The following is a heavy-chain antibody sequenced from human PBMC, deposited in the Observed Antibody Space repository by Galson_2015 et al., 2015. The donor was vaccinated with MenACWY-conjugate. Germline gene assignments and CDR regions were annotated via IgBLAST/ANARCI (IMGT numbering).Heavy chain of an antibody. D-gene: IGHD3-22*01. CDR1: DGSLTGAS. V-gene: IGHV4-34*01. CDR3: ARVIGTPISSGPSDY. J-gene: IGHJ4*02. CDR2: INHVGDT. Sequence: ETLSLTCGVHDGSLTGASWSWIRQPPGKGLEWIGEINHVGDTDYNPSLRGRVTISLDTSKNQFSLNLRSATAADTAVYYCARVIGTPISSGPSDYWGQGTLVAVSS.